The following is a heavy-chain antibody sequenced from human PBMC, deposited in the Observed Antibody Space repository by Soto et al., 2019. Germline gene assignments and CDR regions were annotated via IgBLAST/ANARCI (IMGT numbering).Heavy chain of an antibody. J-gene: IGHJ4*02. Sequence: QITLKESGPTLVKPTQTLTLTCTFSGFSLSTSGVGVGWIRQPPGKALEWLALIYWDDDKRFSPSLKSRLTITKDTSNNQVVLTMTNMDPVDTATYYCAHRHGAPGYFDYWFQGTLVTVSS. D-gene: IGHD4-17*01. CDR2: IYWDDDK. CDR1: GFSLSTSGVG. V-gene: IGHV2-5*02. CDR3: AHRHGAPGYFDY.